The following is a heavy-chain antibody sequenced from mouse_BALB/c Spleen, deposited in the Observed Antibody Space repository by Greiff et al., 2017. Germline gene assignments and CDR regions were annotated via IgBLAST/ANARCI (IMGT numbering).Heavy chain of an antibody. J-gene: IGHJ4*01. CDR3: ASPTMITTRYYAMDY. CDR1: GYTFSSYW. D-gene: IGHD2-4*01. CDR2: ILPGSGST. Sequence: VQVVESGAELMKPGASVKISCKATGYTFSSYWIEWVKQRPGHGLEWIGEILPGSGSTNYNEKFKGKATFTADTSSNTAYMQLSSLTSEDSAVYYCASPTMITTRYYAMDYWGQGTSVTVSS. V-gene: IGHV1-9*01.